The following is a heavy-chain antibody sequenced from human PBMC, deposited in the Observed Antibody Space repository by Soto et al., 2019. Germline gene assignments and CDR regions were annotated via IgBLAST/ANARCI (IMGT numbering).Heavy chain of an antibody. V-gene: IGHV3-9*01. J-gene: IGHJ3*02. CDR1: GFTFDDYA. CDR2: ISWNSGSI. Sequence: GGSLRLSCAASGFTFDDYAMHWVRQAPGKGLEWVSGISWNSGSIGYADSVKGRFTISRDNAKNSLYLQMNSLRAEDTALYYCAKDTPMVRGVIERGGAFDIWGQGTMVTVSS. D-gene: IGHD3-10*01. CDR3: AKDTPMVRGVIERGGAFDI.